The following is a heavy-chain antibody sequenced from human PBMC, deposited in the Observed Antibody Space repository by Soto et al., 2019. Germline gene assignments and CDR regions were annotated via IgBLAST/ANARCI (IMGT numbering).Heavy chain of an antibody. CDR2: INPTDSDT. Sequence: GESLKISCKGSGYSFTNYWIGWVRQMPGKGLEWMGIINPTDSDTRYSPSFQGQVTISADRSITTAYLQWSSLKTSDTAMYYCARQGGDYVSLDYWGQGAPVTVSS. J-gene: IGHJ4*02. CDR3: ARQGGDYVSLDY. D-gene: IGHD4-17*01. V-gene: IGHV5-51*01. CDR1: GYSFTNYW.